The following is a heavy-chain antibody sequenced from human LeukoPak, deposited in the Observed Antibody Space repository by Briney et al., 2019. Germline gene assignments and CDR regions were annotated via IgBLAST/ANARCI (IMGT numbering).Heavy chain of an antibody. J-gene: IGHJ2*01. CDR3: ARSHDSTTWYFDL. D-gene: IGHD3-22*01. CDR1: GGTFSSYA. Sequence: SVKVSCKASGGTFSSYAISWVRQAPGQGLEWMGRIIPILGIANYAQKFQGRVTITAGKSTSTAYMELSSLRSEDTAVYYRARSHDSTTWYFDLWGRGTLVTVSS. V-gene: IGHV1-69*04. CDR2: IIPILGIA.